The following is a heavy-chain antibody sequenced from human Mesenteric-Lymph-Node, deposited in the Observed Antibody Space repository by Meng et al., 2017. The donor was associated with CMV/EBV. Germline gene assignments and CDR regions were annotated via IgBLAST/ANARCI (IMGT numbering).Heavy chain of an antibody. D-gene: IGHD2-8*02. CDR3: VRAPSAWSGFYFAF. CDR1: GDTVSSNNAA. CDR2: TLYRSEWYH. Sequence: TLSLTCVISGDTVSSNNAAWNWIRQSPSRGLEWLGRTLYRSEWYHHYADSVKSRITINADTSKNQFSLQLNSVTPEDTAVYYCVRAPSAWSGFYFAFCVQGPLVTVSS. J-gene: IGHJ4*02. V-gene: IGHV6-1*01.